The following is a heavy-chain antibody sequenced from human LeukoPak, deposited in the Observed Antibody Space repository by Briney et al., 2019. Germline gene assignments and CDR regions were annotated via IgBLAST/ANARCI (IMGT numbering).Heavy chain of an antibody. D-gene: IGHD5-12*01. J-gene: IGHJ4*02. Sequence: GGSLRLSCAASGFTVSSNYMSWIRQAPGKGLEWVSSISSSTSYIYYADSVKGRFTISKDNAKNSLYLQMNSLRAEDTAVYYCAKVRLASDFDYWGQGTLVTVSS. CDR1: GFTVSSNY. V-gene: IGHV3-21*01. CDR3: AKVRLASDFDY. CDR2: ISSSTSYI.